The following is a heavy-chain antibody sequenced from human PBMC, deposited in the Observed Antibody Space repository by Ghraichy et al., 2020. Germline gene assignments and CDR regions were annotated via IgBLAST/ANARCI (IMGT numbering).Heavy chain of an antibody. Sequence: ASVKVSCKASGYTFTAYNIHWVRQAPGQGLEWMGRINPSTGGTDYAQSFQGRVTMTRDTSVNTANMELNSLRSDDTAIYYCARGGDSVGYWGLGTLVTVSS. CDR3: ARGGDSVGY. J-gene: IGHJ4*02. CDR2: INPSTGGT. D-gene: IGHD4-23*01. V-gene: IGHV1-2*06. CDR1: GYTFTAYN.